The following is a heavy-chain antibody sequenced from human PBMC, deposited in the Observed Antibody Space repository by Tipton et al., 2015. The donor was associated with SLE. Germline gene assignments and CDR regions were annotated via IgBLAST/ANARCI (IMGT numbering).Heavy chain of an antibody. V-gene: IGHV4-31*03. Sequence: TLSLTCTVSGGSISSGRYYCAWIRQHPGKGLEWIGYIYYSGSTYYNPSLESRVTISVDTSKNQFSLKLRSVTAADTAVYYCARVMGPGQAFDIWGQGTMVTVSS. CDR1: GGSISSGRYY. CDR2: IYYSGST. D-gene: IGHD5-24*01. J-gene: IGHJ3*02. CDR3: ARVMGPGQAFDI.